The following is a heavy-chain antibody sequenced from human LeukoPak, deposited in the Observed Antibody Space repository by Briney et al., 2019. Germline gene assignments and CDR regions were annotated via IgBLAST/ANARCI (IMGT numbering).Heavy chain of an antibody. CDR1: GFTFSSYD. CDR3: ARAAAGYFDY. Sequence: GGSLRLSCAASGFTFSSYDMHWVRQATGKGLEWVSAIGTAGDTYCPGSVKGRFTISRENAKNSLYLQMNSLRAGDTAVYYCARAAAGYFDYWGQGTLVTVSS. CDR2: IGTAGDT. V-gene: IGHV3-13*01. D-gene: IGHD6-13*01. J-gene: IGHJ4*02.